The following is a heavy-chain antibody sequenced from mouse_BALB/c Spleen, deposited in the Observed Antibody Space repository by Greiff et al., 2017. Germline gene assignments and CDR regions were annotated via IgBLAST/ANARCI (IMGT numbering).Heavy chain of an antibody. CDR3: ARNYDWDGGYFDY. V-gene: IGHV1-54*01. Sequence: QVQLQQSGAELMKPGASVKISCKATGYTFSSYWIEWVKQRPGQGLEWIGVINPGSGGTNYNEKFKGKATLTADKSSSTAYMQLSSLTSDDSAVYFCARNYDWDGGYFDYWGQGTTLTVSS. D-gene: IGHD4-1*01. J-gene: IGHJ2*01. CDR2: INPGSGGT. CDR1: GYTFSSYW.